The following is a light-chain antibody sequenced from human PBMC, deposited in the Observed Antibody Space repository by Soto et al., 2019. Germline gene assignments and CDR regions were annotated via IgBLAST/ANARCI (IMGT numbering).Light chain of an antibody. CDR3: QQYNNWPPYT. CDR1: QSVGSS. J-gene: IGKJ2*01. V-gene: IGKV3-15*01. Sequence: EIVMTQSPATLSVSPGERATLSCRASQSVGSSLAWYQQEPGQAPRLLIYGASTRATGIPARFSGSGSGTEFTLTISSLQSEDFAVYYCQQYNNWPPYTFGQGTKLEIK. CDR2: GAS.